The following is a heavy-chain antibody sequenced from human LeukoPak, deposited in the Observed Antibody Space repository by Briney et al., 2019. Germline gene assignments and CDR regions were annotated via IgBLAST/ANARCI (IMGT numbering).Heavy chain of an antibody. V-gene: IGHV3-23*01. J-gene: IGHJ4*02. D-gene: IGHD3-10*01. CDR2: ISGSGGST. Sequence: PGGSLRLSCAASGFTFSSYAMSWVRQAPGKGLEWVSAISGSGGSTYYADSVKGRFTISRDNSKNTLYLQMNSLRAEDTAVYYCAKETNYYGSGTGNFDCWGQGTLVTVSS. CDR3: AKETNYYGSGTGNFDC. CDR1: GFTFSSYA.